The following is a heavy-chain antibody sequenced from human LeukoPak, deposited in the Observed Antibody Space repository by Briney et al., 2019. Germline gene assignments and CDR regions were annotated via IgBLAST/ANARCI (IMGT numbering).Heavy chain of an antibody. CDR2: INPSGGST. D-gene: IGHD1-26*01. Sequence: ASVKVSCKASGYIFTSYYMHWVRQAPGQGLEWMGIINPSGGSTSYAQKFQGRVTMTRDTSTSTVYMELSSLRSEDTAVYYCARGPYSGSYNFNWFDPWGQGTLVTVSS. CDR1: GYIFTSYY. V-gene: IGHV1-46*01. J-gene: IGHJ5*02. CDR3: ARGPYSGSYNFNWFDP.